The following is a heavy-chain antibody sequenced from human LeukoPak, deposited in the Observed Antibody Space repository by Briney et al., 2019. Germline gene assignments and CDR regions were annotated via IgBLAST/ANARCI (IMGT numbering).Heavy chain of an antibody. V-gene: IGHV5-10-1*01. CDR1: GYSFTSYW. Sequence: GESLKISCKGSGYSFTSYWISWVRQMPGKGLEWMGRIDPSDSYTNYSPSFQGHVTISADKSISTAYLQWSSLKASDTAMYCCARLGKSAMVIHYWGQGTLVTVSS. CDR2: IDPSDSYT. D-gene: IGHD5-18*01. J-gene: IGHJ4*02. CDR3: ARLGKSAMVIHY.